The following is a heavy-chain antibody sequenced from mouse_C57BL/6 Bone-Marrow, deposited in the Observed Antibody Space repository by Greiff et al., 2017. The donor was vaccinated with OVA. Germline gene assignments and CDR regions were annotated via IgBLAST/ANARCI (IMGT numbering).Heavy chain of an antibody. V-gene: IGHV1-64*01. Sequence: QVQLQQSGAELVKPGASVKLSCKASGYTFTSYWMHWVKQRPGQGLEWIGMIHPSSGSTNYNEKFKSKATLTVDKSSSTAYLQLSSLTSEDSAGYYCARSNPYDYGSSYGYGYFDVWGTGTTVTVSS. CDR2: IHPSSGST. J-gene: IGHJ1*03. CDR3: ARSNPYDYGSSYGYGYFDV. CDR1: GYTFTSYW. D-gene: IGHD1-1*01.